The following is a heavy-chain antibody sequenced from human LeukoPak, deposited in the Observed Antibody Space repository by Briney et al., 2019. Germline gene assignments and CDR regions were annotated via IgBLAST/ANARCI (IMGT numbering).Heavy chain of an antibody. D-gene: IGHD1-26*01. CDR1: GFTFSSYA. Sequence: QSGGSLRLSCAASGFTFSSYAMNWVRQAPGKGLEWVSAISHSGASTYYADSVKGRFTISRDNSKNTLYLQMNSLRAEDTAVYYCAKGDTTWELPHDYWGQGTLVTVSS. V-gene: IGHV3-23*01. J-gene: IGHJ4*02. CDR3: AKGDTTWELPHDY. CDR2: ISHSGAST.